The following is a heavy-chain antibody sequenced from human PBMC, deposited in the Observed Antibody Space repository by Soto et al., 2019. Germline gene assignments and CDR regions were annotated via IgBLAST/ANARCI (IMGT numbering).Heavy chain of an antibody. Sequence: QVHLQESAPGLVNPSQTLSLPCTFSGGPISRGGYYGSWIRQHPGKGLEWIGYIYYSGSTYYNPSLKSRVTISVDTSKNQFSLKLSSVTAADTAVYYCAREPSIWGQGTLVTVSS. CDR2: IYYSGST. CDR1: GGPISRGGYY. V-gene: IGHV4-31*03. CDR3: AREPSI. J-gene: IGHJ4*02.